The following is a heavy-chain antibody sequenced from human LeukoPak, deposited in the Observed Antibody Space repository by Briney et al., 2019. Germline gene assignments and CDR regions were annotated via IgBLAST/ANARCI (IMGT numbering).Heavy chain of an antibody. V-gene: IGHV4-39*01. CDR1: GGSFSGYY. CDR2: IYYSGST. D-gene: IGHD6-19*01. J-gene: IGHJ4*02. CDR3: ARPSLRLLRAVAGTMAYYFDY. Sequence: SETLSLTCAVYGGSFSGYYWGWIRQPPGKGLEWIGSIYYSGSTYYNPSLKSRVTISVDTSKNQFSLKLSSVTAADTAVYYRARPSLRLLRAVAGTMAYYFDYWGQGTLVTVSS.